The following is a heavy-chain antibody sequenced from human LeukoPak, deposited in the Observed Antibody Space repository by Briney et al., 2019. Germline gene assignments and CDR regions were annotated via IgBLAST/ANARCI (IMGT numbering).Heavy chain of an antibody. CDR2: ISAYNGNT. D-gene: IGHD3-22*01. J-gene: IGHJ4*02. Sequence: ASVKVSCKASGYTFTSYGISWVRQAPGQGLEWMGWISAYNGNTNYAQKLQGRVTITTDTSTSTAYMELRSLRSDDTAVYYCARAPSYDSSGYPMDYCGQGTLVTVSS. CDR1: GYTFTSYG. CDR3: ARAPSYDSSGYPMDY. V-gene: IGHV1-18*01.